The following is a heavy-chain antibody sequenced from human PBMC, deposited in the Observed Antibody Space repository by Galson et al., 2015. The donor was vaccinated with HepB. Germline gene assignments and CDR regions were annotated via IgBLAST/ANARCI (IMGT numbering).Heavy chain of an antibody. D-gene: IGHD3-10*01. CDR2: INPNSGGT. Sequence: SCKASGYTFTGYYMHWVRQAPGQGLEWMGWINPNSGGTNYAQKFQGWVTMTRDTSISTAYMELSRLRSDDTAVYYCARDPSLLWFGSGGMDVWGQGTTVTVSS. CDR1: GYTFTGYY. J-gene: IGHJ6*02. V-gene: IGHV1-2*04. CDR3: ARDPSLLWFGSGGMDV.